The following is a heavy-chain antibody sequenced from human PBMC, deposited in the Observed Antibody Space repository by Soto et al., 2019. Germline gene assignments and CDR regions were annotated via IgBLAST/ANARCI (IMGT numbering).Heavy chain of an antibody. CDR1: GGSISTSRSY. Sequence: QLQLLESGPGLVKASETLSLTCSVSGGSISTSRSYWAWIRQPPGKGLEWLANIFYSGSTFYNPSLACRVSVSVDTSKNEFSLKLRSVTAADTAVYYCARQPTTGDTDLWFDPWGQGTLVTVSS. D-gene: IGHD2-21*01. CDR2: IFYSGST. V-gene: IGHV4-39*01. CDR3: ARQPTTGDTDLWFDP. J-gene: IGHJ5*02.